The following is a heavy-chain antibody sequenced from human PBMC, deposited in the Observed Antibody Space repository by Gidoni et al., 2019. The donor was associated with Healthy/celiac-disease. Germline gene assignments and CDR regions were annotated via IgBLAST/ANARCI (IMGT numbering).Heavy chain of an antibody. CDR2: IKQDGSET. D-gene: IGHD3-3*01. Sequence: EVQLVESGGGLVQPGGSLRLSCAASGFTFSSYWMSWVRQAPGKGLEWVANIKQDGSETYYVDSVKSRFTISRDNAKNSLYLQMNSLRAEDTAVYYCARDEAIFNFWSGGEYNWFDPWGQGTLVTVSS. CDR3: ARDEAIFNFWSGGEYNWFDP. V-gene: IGHV3-7*01. CDR1: GFTFSSYW. J-gene: IGHJ5*02.